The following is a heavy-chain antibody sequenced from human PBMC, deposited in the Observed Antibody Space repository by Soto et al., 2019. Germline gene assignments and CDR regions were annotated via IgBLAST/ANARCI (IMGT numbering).Heavy chain of an antibody. CDR3: AREYYYGSGPWY. D-gene: IGHD3-10*01. CDR1: GYTFSSYD. V-gene: IGHV1-2*04. J-gene: IGHJ4*02. Sequence: ASVKVSCKASGYTFSSYDINWVRQATGQGLEWMGWMNPDSGGTNYAQKFQHWVTMTRDTSISTAYMELRSLRSDDTAVYYCAREYYYGSGPWYWGQGTQVTVSS. CDR2: MNPDSGGT.